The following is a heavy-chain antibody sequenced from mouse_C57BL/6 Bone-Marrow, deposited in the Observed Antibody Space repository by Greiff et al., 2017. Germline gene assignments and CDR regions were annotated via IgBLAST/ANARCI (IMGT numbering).Heavy chain of an antibody. CDR1: GYTFTDYE. CDR2: IDPETGGT. V-gene: IGHV1-15*01. CDR3: TKGYYGSLFAY. Sequence: VQLQQSGAELVRPGASVTLSCKASGYTFTDYEMHWVKQTPVHGLEWIGAIDPETGGTAYNQKFKGKAILTADKSSSTAYMELRSLTSEDSAVXDCTKGYYGSLFAYWGQGTLVTVSA. D-gene: IGHD1-1*01. J-gene: IGHJ3*01.